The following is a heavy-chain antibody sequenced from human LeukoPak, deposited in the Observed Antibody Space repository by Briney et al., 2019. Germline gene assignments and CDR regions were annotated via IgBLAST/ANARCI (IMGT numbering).Heavy chain of an antibody. Sequence: ASVKVSCKASGYTFTSYYMHWVRQAPGQGPEWMGIINPSGGSTSYAQKFQGRVTMTRDTSTSTVYMELSSLRSEDTAVYYCARAVLDSSGYGPFDPWGQGTLVTVSS. CDR3: ARAVLDSSGYGPFDP. CDR1: GYTFTSYY. D-gene: IGHD3-22*01. V-gene: IGHV1-46*01. CDR2: INPSGGST. J-gene: IGHJ5*02.